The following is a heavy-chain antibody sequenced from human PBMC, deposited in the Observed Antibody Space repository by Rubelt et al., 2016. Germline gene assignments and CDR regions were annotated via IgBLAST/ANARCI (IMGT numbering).Heavy chain of an antibody. CDR3: ARDNYDILTGYYSGWFDP. J-gene: IGHJ5*02. Sequence: QVQLQQWGAGLLKPSETLSLTCAVYGGSFSGYYWSWIRQPPGKGLEWIGEINHSGSTNYNPSLKSRVTISVDTSKNQFSLKLSSVTAADTAVYYCARDNYDILTGYYSGWFDPWGQGTLVTVSS. CDR2: INHSGST. V-gene: IGHV4-34*01. CDR1: GGSFSGYY. D-gene: IGHD3-9*01.